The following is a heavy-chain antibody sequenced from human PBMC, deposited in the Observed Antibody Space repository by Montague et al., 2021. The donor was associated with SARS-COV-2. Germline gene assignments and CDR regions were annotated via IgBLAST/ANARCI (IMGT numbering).Heavy chain of an antibody. CDR1: EFSLSTSGMC. CDR2: IDWDDDK. CDR3: ARMSVRGVIFDY. J-gene: IGHJ4*02. Sequence: VKPTQTLTLTCTFSEFSLSTSGMCVSWIRQPPGKALEWLARIDWDDDKYYSTSLKTRLTISKDTSKNQVVLTMTNMDPVDTATYYCARMSVRGVIFDYWGQGTLVTVSS. D-gene: IGHD3-10*01. V-gene: IGHV2-70*11.